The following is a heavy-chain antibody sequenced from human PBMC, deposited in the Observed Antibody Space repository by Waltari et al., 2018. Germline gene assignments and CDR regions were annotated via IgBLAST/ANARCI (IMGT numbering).Heavy chain of an antibody. V-gene: IGHV3-53*01. CDR3: ARGCIDHRCYIEK. CDR2: IYSGGNT. D-gene: IGHD2-8*01. J-gene: IGHJ4*02. Sequence: EVQLVEFGGGLIQPGGSLRLSCAASGFTGNNNYMNCVRQAPGKGLEWVSVIYSGGNTYYADSVKGRFTISRDNSKNTLYLQMNSLRVDDTAVYFCARGCIDHRCYIEKWGQGTLVTVSS. CDR1: GFTGNNNY.